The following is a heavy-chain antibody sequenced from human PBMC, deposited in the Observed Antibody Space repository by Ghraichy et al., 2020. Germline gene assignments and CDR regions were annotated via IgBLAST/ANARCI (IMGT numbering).Heavy chain of an antibody. V-gene: IGHV3-23*01. D-gene: IGHD6-13*01. J-gene: IGHJ6*02. CDR1: GFTFSSYA. CDR2: ISGSGGST. CDR3: AKVSCLSPSSSWETPYYYYGMDV. Sequence: GGSLRLSCAASGFTFSSYAMSWVRQAPGKGLEWVSAISGSGGSTYYADSVKGRFTISRDNSKNTLYLQMNSLRAEDTAVYYCAKVSCLSPSSSWETPYYYYGMDVWGQGTTVTVSS.